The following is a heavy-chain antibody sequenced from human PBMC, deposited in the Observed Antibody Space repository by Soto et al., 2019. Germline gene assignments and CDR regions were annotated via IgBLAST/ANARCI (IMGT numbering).Heavy chain of an antibody. V-gene: IGHV3-33*01. Sequence: GSLRLSCAASGFTFSSYGMHWVRQAPGKGLEWVAVIWYDGSNKYYADSVKGRFTISRDNSKNTLYLQMNSLRAEDTAVYYCATHFPEVYYDSSGYPSFQHWGQGTLVTVSS. CDR2: IWYDGSNK. J-gene: IGHJ1*01. D-gene: IGHD3-22*01. CDR3: ATHFPEVYYDSSGYPSFQH. CDR1: GFTFSSYG.